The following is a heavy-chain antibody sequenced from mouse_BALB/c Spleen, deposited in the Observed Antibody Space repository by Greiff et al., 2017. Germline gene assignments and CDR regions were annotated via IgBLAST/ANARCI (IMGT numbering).Heavy chain of an antibody. CDR3: ARALRQYFDV. Sequence: VKLVESGPGLVAPSQSLSITCTVSGFSLTSYGVHWVRQPPGKGLEWLGVIWAGGSTNYNSALMSRLSISKDNSKSQVFLKMNSLQTDDTAMYYCARALRQYFDVWGAGTTVTVSS. CDR2: IWAGGST. CDR1: GFSLTSYG. D-gene: IGHD1-2*01. J-gene: IGHJ1*01. V-gene: IGHV2-9*02.